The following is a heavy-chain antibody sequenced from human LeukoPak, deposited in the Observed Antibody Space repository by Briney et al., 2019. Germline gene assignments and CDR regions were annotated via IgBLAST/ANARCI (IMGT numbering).Heavy chain of an antibody. CDR2: IYPADSDI. Sequence: GESLKISCKGSGYSITNYWIAWVRQTPGKGLEWMGIIYPADSDIRYSPSFQGQVTISADKSISTAYLQWSSLKASDTAMYYCARQEYCSGGSCYTWFDPWGQGTLVTASS. D-gene: IGHD2-15*01. V-gene: IGHV5-51*01. CDR1: GYSITNYW. J-gene: IGHJ5*02. CDR3: ARQEYCSGGSCYTWFDP.